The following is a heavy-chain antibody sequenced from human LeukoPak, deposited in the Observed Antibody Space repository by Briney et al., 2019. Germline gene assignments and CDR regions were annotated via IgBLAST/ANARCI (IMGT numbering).Heavy chain of an antibody. D-gene: IGHD6-6*01. V-gene: IGHV3-23*01. Sequence: HPGGSLRLSCAASGFTFSSYGMSWVRQAPGKGLEWVSAISGSGGSTYYADSVKGRFTISRDNSKNTLYLQMNSLRAEDTAVYYCARGLSGYASSLGYWGQGTLVTVSA. CDR1: GFTFSSYG. CDR2: ISGSGGST. CDR3: ARGLSGYASSLGY. J-gene: IGHJ4*02.